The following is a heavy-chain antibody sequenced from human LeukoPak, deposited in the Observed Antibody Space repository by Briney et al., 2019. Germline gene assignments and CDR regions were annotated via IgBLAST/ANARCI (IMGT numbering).Heavy chain of an antibody. D-gene: IGHD2-2*01. CDR1: GYTFISYG. V-gene: IGHV1-18*01. CDR3: ARDRVVVPAAISYYYYGMDV. Sequence: GASVKVSCKASGYTFISYGISWVRQAPGQGLEWMGWISAYNGNTNYAQKLQGRVTMTTDTSTSTAYMELRSLRSDDTAVYYCARDRVVVPAAISYYYYGMDVWGQGTTVTVSS. CDR2: ISAYNGNT. J-gene: IGHJ6*02.